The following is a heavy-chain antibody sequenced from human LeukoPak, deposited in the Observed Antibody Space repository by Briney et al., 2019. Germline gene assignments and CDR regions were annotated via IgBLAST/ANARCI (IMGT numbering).Heavy chain of an antibody. Sequence: GGSLRLSCAASGFTFSSYTMSWVRQAPGKGLEWVSTITTSDGNTYYADSVKGRFTISRDNSKNTLYLQMNSLRAEDTAVYYCAKDTAVAANYWGQGTLVTVSS. CDR3: AKDTAVAANY. CDR1: GFTFSSYT. J-gene: IGHJ4*02. D-gene: IGHD6-19*01. CDR2: ITTSDGNT. V-gene: IGHV3-23*01.